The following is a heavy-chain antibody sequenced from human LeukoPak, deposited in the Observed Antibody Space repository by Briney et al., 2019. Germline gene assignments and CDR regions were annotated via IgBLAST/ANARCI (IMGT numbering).Heavy chain of an antibody. J-gene: IGHJ3*02. CDR3: ARHPPRGYHGADGFDI. D-gene: IGHD3-16*02. CDR1: GGSISPFY. V-gene: IGHV4-4*09. Sequence: KPSETLSLTCTVSGGSISPFYWSWIRQPPGKGLEWIGYIYASGSTNYNPSLKSRVTISVDTSKKLLSLKLSSVTAADTAVYFCARHPPRGYHGADGFDIWGQGTIVTVSS. CDR2: IYASGST.